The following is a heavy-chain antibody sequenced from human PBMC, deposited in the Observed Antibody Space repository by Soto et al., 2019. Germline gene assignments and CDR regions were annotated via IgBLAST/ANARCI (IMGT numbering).Heavy chain of an antibody. J-gene: IGHJ6*02. D-gene: IGHD5-12*01. CDR1: GLTFSTYA. CDR3: AKSPGRIDGYHSDFYGMDV. V-gene: IGHV3-23*01. Sequence: EVHLLESGGDLVQPGGSLRLSCTASGLTFSTYAMSWVRQAPGKGLEWVSGIGGSGTGGRTYYADSVKGRFTISRDNSKNTVYLQINSSRADDTPVYYCAKSPGRIDGYHSDFYGMDVWGQGTKVTVSS. CDR2: IGGSGTGGRT.